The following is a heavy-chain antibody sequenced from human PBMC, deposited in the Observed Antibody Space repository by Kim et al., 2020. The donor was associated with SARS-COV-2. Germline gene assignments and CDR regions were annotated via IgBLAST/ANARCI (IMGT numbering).Heavy chain of an antibody. CDR1: GGSISSGGYY. Sequence: SETLSLTCTVSGGSISSGGYYWIWIRQHPGKGLEWIGYIYYSGSTYYNPSLKSLVTISVDTSKNQFSLKLSSVTAADTAVYYCARGITIFGVVTNGMDVWGQGTTVTVSS. V-gene: IGHV4-31*01. CDR3: ARGITIFGVVTNGMDV. CDR2: IYYSGST. D-gene: IGHD3-3*01. J-gene: IGHJ6*02.